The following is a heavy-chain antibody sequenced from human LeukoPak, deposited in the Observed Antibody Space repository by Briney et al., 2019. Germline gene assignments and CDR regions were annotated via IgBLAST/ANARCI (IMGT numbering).Heavy chain of an antibody. D-gene: IGHD5-12*01. V-gene: IGHV4-39*07. CDR1: GGSISSSSYY. CDR3: ASFGGVATISI. CDR2: IYYSGST. Sequence: SETLSLTSTVSGGSISSSSYYWGWIRQPPGKGLEWIGSIYYSGSTYYNPSLKSRVTISVDTSKNQFSLKLSSVTAADTAVYYCASFGGVATISIWGQGTMVTVSS. J-gene: IGHJ3*02.